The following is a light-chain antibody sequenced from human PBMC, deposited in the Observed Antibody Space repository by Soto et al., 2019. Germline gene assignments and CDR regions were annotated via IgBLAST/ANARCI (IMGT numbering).Light chain of an antibody. J-gene: IGKJ5*01. CDR3: QQYAGSTRT. CDR1: QNLGTLY. CDR2: SAS. Sequence: EIVWTQSPGTLSLSPGERGTLSCRASQNLGTLYLAWFQQKSGQAPRLLIYSASRRATGIPDRFTGSGSGTDFNLTINSVEPEDFAVYLCQQYAGSTRTFGQGTRLEIK. V-gene: IGKV3-20*01.